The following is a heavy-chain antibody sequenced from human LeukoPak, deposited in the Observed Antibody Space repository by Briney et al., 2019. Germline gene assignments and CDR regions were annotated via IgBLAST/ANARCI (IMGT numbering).Heavy chain of an antibody. V-gene: IGHV4-59*01. J-gene: IGHJ4*02. Sequence: PSETPSLTCTVSGGSISSYYWSWIRQPPGKGLEWIGYIFYSGSTNYNPSLKSRVTISVDTSKNQFSLKVSSVTAADTAVYYCARGFAAAGFDYWGQGTLVTVSS. CDR3: ARGFAAAGFDY. CDR1: GGSISSYY. D-gene: IGHD6-13*01. CDR2: IFYSGST.